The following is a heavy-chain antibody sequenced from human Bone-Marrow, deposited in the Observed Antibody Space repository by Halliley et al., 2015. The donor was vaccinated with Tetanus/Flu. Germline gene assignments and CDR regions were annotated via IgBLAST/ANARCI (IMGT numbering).Heavy chain of an antibody. D-gene: IGHD3-10*01. CDR1: EVTFTTCA. CDR3: AKAPDVFLYFGGPILGRALDI. V-gene: IGHV3-23*01. J-gene: IGHJ3*02. Sequence: SLRLSCTDSEVTFTTCAMTWVRQAPGKGLEWVASISASGANTYYADSAKGRFTLSRDNSQNTLLLQMDSLRAEDTAVYYCAKAPDVFLYFGGPILGRALDIWGQGTMVTVSS. CDR2: ISASGANT.